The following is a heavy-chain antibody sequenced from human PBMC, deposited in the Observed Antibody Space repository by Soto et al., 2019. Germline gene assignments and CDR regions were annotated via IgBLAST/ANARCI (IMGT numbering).Heavy chain of an antibody. V-gene: IGHV3-21*01. J-gene: IGHJ6*02. CDR3: ARDWGYYYYYGMDV. Sequence: EVQLVESGGGLVKPGGSLRLSCAASGFTFSSYSMNWVRQAPGKGLEWVSSISSSSSYIYYADSVKGRFTISGDNAKNSLYLQMNSLRAEDTAVYYCARDWGYYYYYGMDVWGQGTTVTVSS. CDR1: GFTFSSYS. D-gene: IGHD3-16*01. CDR2: ISSSSSYI.